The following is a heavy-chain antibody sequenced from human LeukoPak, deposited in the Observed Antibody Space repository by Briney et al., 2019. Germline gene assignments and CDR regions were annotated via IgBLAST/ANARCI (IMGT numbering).Heavy chain of an antibody. Sequence: PGGALRLSCVASGFNFSDYYMSWIRLTPGKGLGWVSYISSRSIIIYYVDPVKGRFTISRDDAKNSLSLQMNNLRAEDTALYYCVRGRDYVGVAASLDLWGRGTLVTVS. CDR2: ISSRSIII. CDR3: VRGRDYVGVAASLDL. CDR1: GFNFSDYY. V-gene: IGHV3-11*01. J-gene: IGHJ5*02. D-gene: IGHD4-17*01.